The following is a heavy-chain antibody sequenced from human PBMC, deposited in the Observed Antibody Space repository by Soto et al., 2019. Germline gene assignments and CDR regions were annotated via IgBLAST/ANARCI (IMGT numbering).Heavy chain of an antibody. CDR2: IKQDGSEK. V-gene: IGHV3-7*01. CDR3: ARDPPTSYFDRLLAPLGFDY. D-gene: IGHD3-9*01. Sequence: GGSLRLSCAASGFTFSSYWMSWVRQAPGKGLEWVANIKQDGSEKYYVDSVKGRFTISRDNAKNSLYLQMNSLRAEDTAVYYCARDPPTSYFDRLLAPLGFDYWGQGTLVTVSS. CDR1: GFTFSSYW. J-gene: IGHJ4*02.